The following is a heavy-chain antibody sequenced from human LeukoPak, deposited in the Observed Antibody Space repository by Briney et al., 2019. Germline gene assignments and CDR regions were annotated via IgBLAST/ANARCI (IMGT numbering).Heavy chain of an antibody. CDR1: GFTFRDYY. CDR2: ISSSGSTI. CDR3: ARRYSPSIEYYFDY. J-gene: IGHJ4*02. Sequence: GGSLRLSCAASGFTFRDYYMSWIRQAPGKGLEWVSYISSSGSTIYYADSVKGRFTISRDNAKNSLYLQMNSLRAEDTAVYYCARRYSPSIEYYFDYWGQGTLVTVSS. D-gene: IGHD2-15*01. V-gene: IGHV3-11*01.